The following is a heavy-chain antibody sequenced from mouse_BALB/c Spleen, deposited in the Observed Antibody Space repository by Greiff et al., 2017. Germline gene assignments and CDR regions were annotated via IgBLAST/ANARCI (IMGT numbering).Heavy chain of an antibody. Sequence: EVKLMESGAELVKPGASVKLSCTASGFNIKDTYMHWVKQRPEQGLEWIGRIDPANGNTKYDPKFQGKATITADTSSNTAYLQLSSLTSEDTAVYYCARYGHYAMDYWGQGTSVTVSS. J-gene: IGHJ4*01. CDR3: ARYGHYAMDY. CDR2: IDPANGNT. CDR1: GFNIKDTY. D-gene: IGHD2-10*02. V-gene: IGHV14-3*02.